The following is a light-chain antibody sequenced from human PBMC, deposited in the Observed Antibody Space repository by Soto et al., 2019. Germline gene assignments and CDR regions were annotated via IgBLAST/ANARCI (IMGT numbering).Light chain of an antibody. J-gene: IGKJ3*01. V-gene: IGKV2-28*01. CDR1: QSLLHSNGYNY. Sequence: DIVMTQSPLSLPVTPGEPASISCRSSQSLLHSNGYNYLDWYLQKPGQSPQLLIYLGSNRASGVPDRFSGSGSGTDFTLKISMVEAEDVGVYYCMQALQTPFTFGPGTKVDIK. CDR2: LGS. CDR3: MQALQTPFT.